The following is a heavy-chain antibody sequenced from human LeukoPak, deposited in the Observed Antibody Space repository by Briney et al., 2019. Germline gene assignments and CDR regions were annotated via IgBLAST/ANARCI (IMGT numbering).Heavy chain of an antibody. CDR2: ISYDGSNK. CDR1: GFTFSSYA. CDR3: ARDETYYFDY. J-gene: IGHJ4*02. Sequence: GGSLRLSCAASGFTFSSYAMHWVRQAPGKGLEWVAVISYDGSNKYYADSVKGRFTISRDNSKNTLYLQMNSLRAEDTAVYYCARDETYYFDYWGQGTLVTVSS. V-gene: IGHV3-30*04.